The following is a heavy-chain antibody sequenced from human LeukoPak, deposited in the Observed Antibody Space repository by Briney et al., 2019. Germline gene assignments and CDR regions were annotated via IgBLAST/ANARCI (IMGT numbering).Heavy chain of an antibody. Sequence: GASVKVSCKASGYTFTSYGISWVRQAPGQGLEWMGWISAYNGNTNYAQKLQGRVTMTTDTSTSTAYMELRSLRSDDTAVYYCARVSSEYDSSDEYFQHWGQGTLVTVSS. CDR1: GYTFTSYG. CDR2: ISAYNGNT. J-gene: IGHJ1*01. V-gene: IGHV1-18*01. CDR3: ARVSSEYDSSDEYFQH. D-gene: IGHD3-22*01.